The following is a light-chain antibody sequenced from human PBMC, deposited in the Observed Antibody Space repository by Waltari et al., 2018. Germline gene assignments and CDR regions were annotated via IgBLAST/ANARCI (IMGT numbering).Light chain of an antibody. Sequence: EIVMTQSPATLSVSPGERATLPCRASQSVSSNLAWYQPKPGQAPRLLIYGASTRATGIPARFSGSGSGTEFTLTISSLQSEDFAVYYCQQYNSWPPYTFGQGTKLEIK. CDR2: GAS. V-gene: IGKV3-15*01. CDR1: QSVSSN. J-gene: IGKJ2*01. CDR3: QQYNSWPPYT.